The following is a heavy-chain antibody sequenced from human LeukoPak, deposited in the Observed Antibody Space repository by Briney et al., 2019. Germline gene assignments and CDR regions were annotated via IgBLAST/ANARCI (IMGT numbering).Heavy chain of an antibody. CDR1: GDSISNYY. V-gene: IGHV4-59*01. CDR2: ISYSGST. J-gene: IGHJ4*02. D-gene: IGHD3-3*01. Sequence: PSETLSLTCTVSGDSISNYYWSWIRQPPGKRLEWIGSISYSGSTNYNPSLKSRVTISVDTSKNQFSLKLTSVTAADTAVYYCARKEWVPYYFDYWGQGTLVTVSS. CDR3: ARKEWVPYYFDY.